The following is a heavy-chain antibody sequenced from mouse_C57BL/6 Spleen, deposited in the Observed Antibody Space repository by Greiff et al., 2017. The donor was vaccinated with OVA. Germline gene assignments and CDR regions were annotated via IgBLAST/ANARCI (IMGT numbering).Heavy chain of an antibody. J-gene: IGHJ1*03. Sequence: VQLQQPGAELVKPGASVKMSCKASGYTFTSYWITWVKQRPGQGLEWIGVIYPGSGSTNYNEKFKSKATLTVDTSSSTAYMQLSSLTSEDSAVYYCADITTVVEEGYFDVWGTGTTVTVSS. CDR3: ADITTVVEEGYFDV. D-gene: IGHD1-1*01. CDR1: GYTFTSYW. CDR2: IYPGSGST. V-gene: IGHV1-55*01.